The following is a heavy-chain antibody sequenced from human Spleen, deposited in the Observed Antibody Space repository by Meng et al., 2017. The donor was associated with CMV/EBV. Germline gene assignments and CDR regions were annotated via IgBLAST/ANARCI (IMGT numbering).Heavy chain of an antibody. CDR1: GFTVSSNY. Sequence: GGSLRLSCAASGFTVSSNYMSWVRQAPGKGLEWVSVIYSGGSTYYADSVKGRFTISRDNSKNTLYLQMNSLRAEDTAVYYCAVTGTNCNYFEYWGQGTLVTVSS. J-gene: IGHJ4*02. V-gene: IGHV3-66*02. D-gene: IGHD1-1*01. CDR2: IYSGGST. CDR3: AVTGTNCNYFEY.